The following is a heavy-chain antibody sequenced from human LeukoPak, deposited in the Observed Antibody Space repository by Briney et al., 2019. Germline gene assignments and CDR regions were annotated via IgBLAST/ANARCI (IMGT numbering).Heavy chain of an antibody. D-gene: IGHD1-26*01. V-gene: IGHV3-11*01. J-gene: IGHJ4*02. CDR1: GFRFSGHY. CDR3: AREARATPDF. Sequence: GGSLRLSCAASGFRFSGHYMSWIRQAPGKGLEWISYITNSGDFVNYADSVKGRFTISRDNAKNSLYLQMNSLRAEDTAVYYCAREARATPDFWGQGTMVTVSS. CDR2: ITNSGDFV.